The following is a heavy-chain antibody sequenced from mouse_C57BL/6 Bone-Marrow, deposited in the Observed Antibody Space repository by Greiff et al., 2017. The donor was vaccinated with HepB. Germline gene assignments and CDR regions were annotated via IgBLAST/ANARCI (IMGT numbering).Heavy chain of an antibody. CDR3: ARSITTVVADY. Sequence: QVQLQQPGAELVKPGASVKLSCKASGYTFTSYWMHWVKQRPGQGLEWIGVIDPSDSYTNYNQKFKGKATLTVDTSSSTAYMQLSSLTSEDSAVYYCARSITTVVADYRGQGTTLTVSS. CDR1: GYTFTSYW. CDR2: IDPSDSYT. J-gene: IGHJ2*01. V-gene: IGHV1-69*02. D-gene: IGHD1-1*01.